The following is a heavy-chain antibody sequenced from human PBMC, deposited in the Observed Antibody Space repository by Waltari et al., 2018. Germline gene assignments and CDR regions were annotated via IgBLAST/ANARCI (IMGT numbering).Heavy chain of an antibody. CDR1: GGSFSGYY. CDR3: ARVGRWCGGDCYFDY. Sequence: QVQLQQWGAGLLKPSETLSLTCAVYGGSFSGYYWSWIRQPPGKGLEWRGAINHSGSTNDNPSLKSRVTISVDTSKNQFSLKLSAVTAADTAVYYCARVGRWCGGDCYFDYWGQGTLVTVSS. V-gene: IGHV4-34*01. CDR2: INHSGST. J-gene: IGHJ4*02. D-gene: IGHD2-21*01.